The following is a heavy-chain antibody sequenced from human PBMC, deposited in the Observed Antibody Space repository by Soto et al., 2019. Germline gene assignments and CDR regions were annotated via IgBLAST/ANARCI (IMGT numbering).Heavy chain of an antibody. Sequence: GASVKVSCKASGYTFTGYYMHWVRQAPGQGLEWMGWINPNSGGTNYAQKFQGWVTMTRDTSISTAYMELSRLRSDDTAVYYCARDRGEYSSSSSYYYYRMDVWGQGTKVTVSS. J-gene: IGHJ6*02. D-gene: IGHD6-6*01. CDR2: INPNSGGT. V-gene: IGHV1-2*04. CDR3: ARDRGEYSSSSSYYYYRMDV. CDR1: GYTFTGYY.